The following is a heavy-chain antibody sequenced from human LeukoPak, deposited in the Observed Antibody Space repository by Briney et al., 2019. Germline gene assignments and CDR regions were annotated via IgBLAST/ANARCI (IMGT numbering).Heavy chain of an antibody. Sequence: PSETLSLTCTVSGGSISSYYWSWLRQPPGKGLVWIGYIYYSGSTNYNPSLTSRVTISVDTSKNQFSLKLSSVTAADTAVYYCARNYGDFDYWGQGTLVTVSS. CDR2: IYYSGST. V-gene: IGHV4-59*01. J-gene: IGHJ4*02. CDR1: GGSISSYY. CDR3: ARNYGDFDY. D-gene: IGHD4-17*01.